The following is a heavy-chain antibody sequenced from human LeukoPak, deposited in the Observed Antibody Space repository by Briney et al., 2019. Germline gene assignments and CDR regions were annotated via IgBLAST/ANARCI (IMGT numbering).Heavy chain of an antibody. CDR2: IYYSGST. V-gene: IGHV4-59*12. D-gene: IGHD6-19*01. Sequence: SETLSLTCTVSGGSISSYYWSWIRQPPGKGLEWIGYIYYSGSTNYNPSLKSRVTISVDTSKNQFSLKLSSVTAADTAVYYCASSVAGTRSYYFDYWGQGTLVTVSS. J-gene: IGHJ4*02. CDR3: ASSVAGTRSYYFDY. CDR1: GGSISSYY.